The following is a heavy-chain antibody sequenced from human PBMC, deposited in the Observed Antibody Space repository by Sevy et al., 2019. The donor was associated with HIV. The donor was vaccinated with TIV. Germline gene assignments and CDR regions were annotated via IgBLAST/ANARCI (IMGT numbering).Heavy chain of an antibody. V-gene: IGHV2-5*02. CDR3: AHRRGSGYCSGGSCYPPPFDI. Sequence: SGPTLVNPTQTLTLTCTFSGFSLSTSGVGVGWIRQPPGKALEWLALIYWDDDKRYSPSLKSRLTITKDTSKNQVVLTMTNMDPVETATYYCAHRRGSGYCSGGSCYPPPFDIWGQGTMVTVSS. D-gene: IGHD2-15*01. J-gene: IGHJ3*02. CDR1: GFSLSTSGVG. CDR2: IYWDDDK.